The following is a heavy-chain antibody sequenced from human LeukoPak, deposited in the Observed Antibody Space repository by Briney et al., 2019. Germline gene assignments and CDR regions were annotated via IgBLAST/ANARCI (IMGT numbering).Heavy chain of an antibody. CDR2: INPNSGGT. Sequence: ASVKVSCKASGYTFTGYYMHWVRQAPGQGLEWMGWINPNSGGTNYAQKFQGRVTMTRDTSISTAYMGLSRLRSDDTAVYYCATTSGYSSGWYDYWGQGTLVTVSS. CDR1: GYTFTGYY. V-gene: IGHV1-2*02. J-gene: IGHJ4*02. D-gene: IGHD6-19*01. CDR3: ATTSGYSSGWYDY.